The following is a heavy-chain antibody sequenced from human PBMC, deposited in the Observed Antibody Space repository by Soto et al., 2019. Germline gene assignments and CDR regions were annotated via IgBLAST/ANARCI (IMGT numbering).Heavy chain of an antibody. D-gene: IGHD3-16*01. CDR2: ISPYTGNT. Sequence: QVPLVRSGDEVKKPGASVKVSCKASGYIFVNYGIAWVRQAPGQGLEWMGWISPYTGNTHSATKVQGRLTMTTDTSTSTAYMDLGSLTSDDTAVYYCVMVDNYVTPTPQDVWGQGTTVTVSS. CDR3: VMVDNYVTPTPQDV. J-gene: IGHJ6*02. CDR1: GYIFVNYG. V-gene: IGHV1-18*01.